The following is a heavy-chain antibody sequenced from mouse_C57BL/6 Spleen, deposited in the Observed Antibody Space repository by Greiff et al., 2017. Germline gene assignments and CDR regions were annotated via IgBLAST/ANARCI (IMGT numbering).Heavy chain of an antibody. Sequence: QVQLQQSGSELVKPGASVKMSCKASGYTFTTYPIEWMKQNHGKSLEWIGNFHPDNDDTKYNEKFKGKATLTVEKSSSTFYLELSRLTSYDSAVDYCARRSLYGCPYYFDYWGQGTTLTVSA. D-gene: IGHD2-2*01. V-gene: IGHV1-47*01. CDR1: GYTFTTYP. CDR2: FHPDNDDT. J-gene: IGHJ2*01. CDR3: ARRSLYGCPYYFDY.